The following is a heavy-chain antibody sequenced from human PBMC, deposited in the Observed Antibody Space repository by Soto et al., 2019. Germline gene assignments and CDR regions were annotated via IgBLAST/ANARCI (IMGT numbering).Heavy chain of an antibody. CDR3: AAELGNRAYEGRDY. CDR1: GFTFSSYA. J-gene: IGHJ4*02. D-gene: IGHD5-12*01. CDR2: IIYDGSNK. Sequence: QVQLVESGGGVVQPGRSLRLSCAASGFTFSSYAMHWVRQAPGMGLEWVAVIIYDGSNKHYADSVQGRFTISRDNSKNTLYLQMNSLRAEDTAVYYCAAELGNRAYEGRDYWGQGTLVTVST. V-gene: IGHV3-30-3*01.